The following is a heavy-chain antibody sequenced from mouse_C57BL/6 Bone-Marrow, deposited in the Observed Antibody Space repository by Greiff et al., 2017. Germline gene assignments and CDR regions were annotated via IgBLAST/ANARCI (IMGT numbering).Heavy chain of an antibody. CDR1: GYTFTSYW. J-gene: IGHJ3*01. D-gene: IGHD1-1*01. CDR2: IDPSDSYT. Sequence: QVQLQQPGAELVRPGTSVTLSCKASGYTFTSYWMHWVKQRPGQGLEWIGVIDPSDSYTNYNQKFKGKATLTVDTSSSTAYMQLSSLTSEDSAVYYCAITTVAYWGQGTLVTVSA. CDR3: AITTVAY. V-gene: IGHV1-59*01.